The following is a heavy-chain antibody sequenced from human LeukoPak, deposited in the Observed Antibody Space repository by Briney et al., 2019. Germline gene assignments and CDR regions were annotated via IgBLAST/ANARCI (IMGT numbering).Heavy chain of an antibody. CDR1: GGSISSYY. CDR3: AREYRGSGSYYTPYYYYYRMDV. V-gene: IGHV4-59*01. CDR2: IYNSGST. Sequence: ETRSLTCTVSGGSISSYYWSWIRQPPGKGLEWIGYIYNSGSTNYNPSLKSRATISVDTSKNQFSLKLSSVTAADTAVYYCAREYRGSGSYYTPYYYYYRMDVWGQGATV. D-gene: IGHD3-10*01. J-gene: IGHJ6*02.